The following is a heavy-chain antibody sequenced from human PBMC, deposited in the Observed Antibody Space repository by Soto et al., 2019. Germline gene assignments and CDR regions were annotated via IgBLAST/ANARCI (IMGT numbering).Heavy chain of an antibody. J-gene: IGHJ4*02. V-gene: IGHV4-61*01. CDR2: IYYSGST. CDR3: ARHTPAISISDH. D-gene: IGHD2-15*01. CDR1: GGSVSSGSYY. Sequence: TLSLTCTVSGGSVSSGSYYWSWIRQPPGKGLEWIGYIYYSGSTYYNPSLKSRVTISVDTSKNQFSLKLSSVTAADTAVYYCARHTPAISISDHWGQGTLVTVSS.